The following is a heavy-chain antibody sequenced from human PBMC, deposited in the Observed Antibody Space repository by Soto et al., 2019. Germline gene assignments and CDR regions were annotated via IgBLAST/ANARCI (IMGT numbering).Heavy chain of an antibody. J-gene: IGHJ6*02. CDR3: ARRLYYDSSGFEGGGMDV. CDR1: GGSISSSSYY. Sequence: QLQLQESGPGLVKPSETLSLTCTVSGGSISSSSYYWGWIRQPPGKGLEWIGSIYYSGSTYYNPSLKSRVTIAVDTSKNQSSRKLSSVTAADPAVYYCARRLYYDSSGFEGGGMDVWGQGTTVTVSS. CDR2: IYYSGST. D-gene: IGHD3-22*01. V-gene: IGHV4-39*01.